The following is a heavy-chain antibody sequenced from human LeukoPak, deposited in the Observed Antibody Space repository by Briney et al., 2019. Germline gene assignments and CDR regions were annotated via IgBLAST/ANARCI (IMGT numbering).Heavy chain of an antibody. V-gene: IGHV1-18*01. CDR3: ARDVSDFRSFSKYYYMEV. CDR2: VSAYNGNT. Sequence: ASVKVSCKASGYTFPSFGISWVRQAPAQRLEWMGWVSAYNGNTNYAQQLQGRVTMTTDTSTSTAYMELRSLRSDDTAVYYCARDVSDFRSFSKYYYMEVWGKGTTVTISS. D-gene: IGHD3-3*01. CDR1: GYTFPSFG. J-gene: IGHJ6*03.